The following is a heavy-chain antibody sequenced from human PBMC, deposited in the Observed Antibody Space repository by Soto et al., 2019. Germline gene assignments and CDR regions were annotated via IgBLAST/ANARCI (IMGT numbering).Heavy chain of an antibody. Sequence: PGGSLRLSCAASGFTFSSYGMHWVRQAPGKGLEWVAVIWYDGSNKYYADSVKGRFTISRDNSKNTLYLQMNSLRAEDTAVYYCARDPIPLARFGEQTAPFDYWGQGTLVTVSS. CDR2: IWYDGSNK. D-gene: IGHD3-10*01. CDR1: GFTFSSYG. J-gene: IGHJ4*02. CDR3: ARDPIPLARFGEQTAPFDY. V-gene: IGHV3-33*01.